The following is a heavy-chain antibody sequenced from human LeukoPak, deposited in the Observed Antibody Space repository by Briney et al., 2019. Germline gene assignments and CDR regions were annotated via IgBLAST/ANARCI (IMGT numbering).Heavy chain of an antibody. CDR3: ARRYCSSTSCLIDY. D-gene: IGHD2-2*01. Sequence: GESLRLSCAPSGFTFSSYEMNWVRQAPGKGLEWVSYISSSGTTIYYADSVKGRFTISRDNAKNSLYLQMNSLRAEDTAVYYCARRYCSSTSCLIDYWGQGTLVTVSS. CDR2: ISSSGTTI. J-gene: IGHJ4*02. V-gene: IGHV3-48*03. CDR1: GFTFSSYE.